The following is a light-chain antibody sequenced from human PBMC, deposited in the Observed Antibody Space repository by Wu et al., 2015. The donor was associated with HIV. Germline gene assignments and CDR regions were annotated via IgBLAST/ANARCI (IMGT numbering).Light chain of an antibody. CDR2: RAS. CDR3: QQRKKWPPT. CDR1: QSITTS. V-gene: IGKV1-5*03. J-gene: IGKJ5*01. Sequence: DIQMTQSPSTISASVGDSVTITCRASQSITTSLAWYQQRPGKAPKLLIYRASKLETGIPSRFMGTGSGTEFTLTINSLEPEDFAIYYCQQRKKWPPTFGQGTRLEI.